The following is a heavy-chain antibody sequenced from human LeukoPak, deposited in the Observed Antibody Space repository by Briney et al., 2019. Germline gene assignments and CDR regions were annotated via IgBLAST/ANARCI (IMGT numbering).Heavy chain of an antibody. D-gene: IGHD6-6*01. CDR2: ISGSGGST. CDR1: GFTFSSYA. Sequence: GGSLRLSCAASGFTFSSYAMSWVRKAPGKGLEWVSAISGSGGSTYYADSVKGRFTISRDNSKNTLYLQMNSLRAEDTAVYYCAKDFVGSSLWYFDYWGQGTLVTVSS. V-gene: IGHV3-23*01. J-gene: IGHJ4*02. CDR3: AKDFVGSSLWYFDY.